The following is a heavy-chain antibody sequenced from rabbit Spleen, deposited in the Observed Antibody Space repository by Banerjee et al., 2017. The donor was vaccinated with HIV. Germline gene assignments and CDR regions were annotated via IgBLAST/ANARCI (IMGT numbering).Heavy chain of an antibody. CDR3: ARDTSSSFSSYGMDL. CDR1: GVSFSYSSY. CDR2: IDAGSSGLT. Sequence: QSLEESGGDLVKPGTSLTLTCTASGVSFSYSSYMCWVRQAPGKGLEWIACIDAGSSGLTYFATWAKGRFTISKTSSTTVTLQMTRLTDADTATYFCARDTSSSFSSYGMDLWGPGTLVTVS. V-gene: IGHV1S40*01. J-gene: IGHJ6*01. D-gene: IGHD1-1*01.